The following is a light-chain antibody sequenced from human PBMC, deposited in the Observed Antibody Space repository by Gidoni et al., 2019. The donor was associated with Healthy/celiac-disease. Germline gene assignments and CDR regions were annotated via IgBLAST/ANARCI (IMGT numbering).Light chain of an antibody. CDR3: QQSYSTPQGT. V-gene: IGKV1-39*01. J-gene: IGKJ1*01. Sequence: DIQMTPSPSSLSASVGDRVTITCRASQSISSYLNWYQQKPGKAPKLLIYAASSLQSGVPSRFSGSGSGTDFTLTISSLQPEDFATYYCQQSYSTPQGTFXQXTKVEIK. CDR1: QSISSY. CDR2: AAS.